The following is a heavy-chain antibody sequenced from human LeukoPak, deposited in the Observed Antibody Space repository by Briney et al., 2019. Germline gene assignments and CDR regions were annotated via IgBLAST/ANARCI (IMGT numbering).Heavy chain of an antibody. CDR1: GGSISSSSSY. V-gene: IGHV4-39*07. J-gene: IGHJ6*02. Sequence: SETLSLTCTVSGGSISSSSSYWGWIRQPPGKGLEWIGSIYYSGSTSYNPSLKSRVTISVDTSKNQFSLKPSSVTAADTAVYYCARLGSITYYGMDVWGQGTTVTVSS. D-gene: IGHD6-13*01. CDR3: ARLGSITYYGMDV. CDR2: IYYSGST.